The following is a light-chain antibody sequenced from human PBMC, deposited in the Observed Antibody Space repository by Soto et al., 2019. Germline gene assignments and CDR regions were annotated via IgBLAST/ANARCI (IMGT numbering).Light chain of an antibody. J-gene: IGKJ4*01. V-gene: IGKV4-1*01. CDR3: QTYYRVPLT. Sequence: DVVMTQSPDSLALSLGERATINCKSSQSLLSSSDNRNYLAWFQQKVGQPPKLLIRWASTRESGVPDRFSASGSATDFTLTIHSLQDEDVAVYYCQTYYRVPLTFGGGTNVEL. CDR2: WAS. CDR1: QSLLSSSDNRNY.